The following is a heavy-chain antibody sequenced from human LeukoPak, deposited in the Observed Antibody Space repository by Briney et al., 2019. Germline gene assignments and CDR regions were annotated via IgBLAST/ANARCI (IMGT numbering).Heavy chain of an antibody. Sequence: GGSLRLSCAASGFSFDDYGMHWVRQAAGKGLEWVSGITWNSGSIGYAEFVKGRFSISRDNAKNSMYLQMNSLRAEDTALYYCAKAIYSNTDAFDIWGQGTMVTVSS. CDR3: AKAIYSNTDAFDI. CDR2: ITWNSGSI. D-gene: IGHD4-11*01. V-gene: IGHV3-9*01. CDR1: GFSFDDYG. J-gene: IGHJ3*02.